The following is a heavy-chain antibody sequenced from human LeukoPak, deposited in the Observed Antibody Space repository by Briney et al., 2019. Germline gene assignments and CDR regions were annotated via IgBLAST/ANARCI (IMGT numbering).Heavy chain of an antibody. J-gene: IGHJ4*02. CDR2: IYYSGST. V-gene: IGHV4-59*01. D-gene: IGHD4-17*01. CDR1: GGSISSYY. CDR3: ARAPDYGDYVDY. Sequence: PSETLSLTCTVSGGSISSYYWSWIRQPPGKGLEWIGYIYYSGSTNYNPSLKSRVTISVDTSKNQFSLKLSSVTAADTAVYYCARAPDYGDYVDYGGQGTLATVSS.